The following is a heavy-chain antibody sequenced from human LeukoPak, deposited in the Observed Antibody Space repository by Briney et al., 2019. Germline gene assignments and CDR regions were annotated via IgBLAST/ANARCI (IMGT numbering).Heavy chain of an antibody. D-gene: IGHD2-2*01. CDR1: GGSFSGYY. V-gene: IGHV4-34*01. CDR3: ARAPSLGYCSSTSCYGGYYFDY. J-gene: IGHJ4*02. Sequence: PSETLSLTCAVYGGSFSGYYWRWIRQPPGKGLEWIGEINHSGSTNYNPSLKSRVTISVDTSKNQFSLKLSSVTAADTAVYYCARAPSLGYCSSTSCYGGYYFDYWGQGTLVTVSS. CDR2: INHSGST.